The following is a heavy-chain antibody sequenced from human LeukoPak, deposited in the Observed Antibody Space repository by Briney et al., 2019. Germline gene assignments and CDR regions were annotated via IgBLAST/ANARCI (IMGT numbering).Heavy chain of an antibody. Sequence: GGSLRLSCAAYVFTFSTSGMHWVRQAPGKGLVWVARIKSDVRSTDYADSVKGWFTISRDDANNILYLQMNSLRAEDTAVYFCTAIRPDYWGQGTVVTVSS. D-gene: IGHD2-21*02. CDR1: VFTFSTSG. CDR3: TAIRPDY. CDR2: IKSDVRST. J-gene: IGHJ4*02. V-gene: IGHV3-74*01.